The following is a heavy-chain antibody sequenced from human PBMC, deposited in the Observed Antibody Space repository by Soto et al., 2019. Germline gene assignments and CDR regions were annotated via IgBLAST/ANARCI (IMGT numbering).Heavy chain of an antibody. CDR1: GGSISSYY. CDR2: IYYSGDT. CDR3: ARDTRYGVLDY. Sequence: LSLTCTASGGSISSYYWSWIRQPPGKGLEWIGYIYYSGDTNYNPSLKSRVTISVDTSKNQFSLSLSSLTAADTAVYYCARDTRYGVLDYWGQGTLVTVSS. J-gene: IGHJ4*02. V-gene: IGHV4-59*01. D-gene: IGHD4-17*01.